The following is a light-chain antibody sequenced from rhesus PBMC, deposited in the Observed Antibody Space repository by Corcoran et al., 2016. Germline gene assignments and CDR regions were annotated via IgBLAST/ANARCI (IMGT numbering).Light chain of an antibody. J-gene: IGKJ1*01. CDR2: AAS. CDR3: QHYYDSPWT. CDR1: QNIYSN. Sequence: DIQMTQSPSALSASVGDRVTISCRASQNIYSNLAWYQQKPGKDPKLLIYAASSLQTGIPSRFSGSGSGTDFTFTISSLQPEDSAAYYCQHYYDSPWTFGQGTKVEIK. V-gene: IGKV1S8*01.